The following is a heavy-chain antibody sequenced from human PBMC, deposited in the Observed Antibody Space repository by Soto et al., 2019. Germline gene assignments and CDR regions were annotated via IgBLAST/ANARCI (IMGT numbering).Heavy chain of an antibody. V-gene: IGHV1-3*01. Sequence: ASVKVSCKASGYTFTSYAMHWVRQAPGQRLEWMGWINAGNGNTKYSQKFQGRVTITRDTSASTAYMELSSLRSEDTAVYYCARSYDFRSGYAENFDYWGQGTLVTVSS. J-gene: IGHJ4*02. CDR3: ARSYDFRSGYAENFDY. CDR2: INAGNGNT. CDR1: GYTFTSYA. D-gene: IGHD3-3*01.